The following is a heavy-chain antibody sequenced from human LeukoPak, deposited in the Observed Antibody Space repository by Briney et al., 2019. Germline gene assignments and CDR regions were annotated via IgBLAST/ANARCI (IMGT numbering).Heavy chain of an antibody. CDR3: ARKGRSSSFDY. V-gene: IGHV4-38-2*01. CDR1: GYSISSGYQ. D-gene: IGHD6-13*01. Sequence: SETLSLTCAVSGYSISSGYQWAWIRQPPGKGLEGLGSIHYSGTTYYKASLKSRVTISVDTSQNQFSLKLTSVTAADTAVYYCARKGRSSSFDYWGQGTLITVSS. J-gene: IGHJ4*02. CDR2: IHYSGTT.